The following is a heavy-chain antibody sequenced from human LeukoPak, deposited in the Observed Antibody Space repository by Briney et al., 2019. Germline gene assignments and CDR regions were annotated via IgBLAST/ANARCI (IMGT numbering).Heavy chain of an antibody. Sequence: ASVKVSYKASGYTFTSYDINWVRRATGQGLEWKGWMNPNSGNTGYAQKFQGRVTITRNTSISTAYMELSSLRSEDTAVYYCARGEQQLHRYYYMDVWGKGTTVTVSS. CDR2: MNPNSGNT. D-gene: IGHD6-13*01. CDR1: GYTFTSYD. V-gene: IGHV1-8*03. J-gene: IGHJ6*03. CDR3: ARGEQQLHRYYYMDV.